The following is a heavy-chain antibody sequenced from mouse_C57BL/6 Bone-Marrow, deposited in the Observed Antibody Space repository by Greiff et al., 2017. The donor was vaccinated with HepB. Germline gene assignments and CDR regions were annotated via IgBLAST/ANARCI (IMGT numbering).Heavy chain of an antibody. J-gene: IGHJ4*01. V-gene: IGHV5-6*01. D-gene: IGHD2-3*01. CDR1: GFTFSSYG. CDR3: ARIYVGYYGVFYAMDY. Sequence: EVQLVESGGDLVKPGGSLKLSCAASGFTFSSYGMSWVRQTPDKRLEWVATISSGGSYTYYPDSVKGRFTISRDNAKNTLYLQMSSLKSEDTAMYYCARIYVGYYGVFYAMDYWGQGTSVTVSS. CDR2: ISSGGSYT.